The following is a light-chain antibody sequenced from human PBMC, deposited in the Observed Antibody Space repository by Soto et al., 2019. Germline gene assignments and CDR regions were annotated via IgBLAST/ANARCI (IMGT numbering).Light chain of an antibody. V-gene: IGKV3-15*01. CDR1: QSVSSY. CDR3: QHYNSYSEA. J-gene: IGKJ1*01. CDR2: GAS. Sequence: EIVLTQSPATLSLSPEERATLSCRASQSVSSYLLWYQQKPGQAPRLLIYGASTRATGIPARFSGSGSGTEFTLTISSLQPDDFATYYCQHYNSYSEAFGQGTKVDIK.